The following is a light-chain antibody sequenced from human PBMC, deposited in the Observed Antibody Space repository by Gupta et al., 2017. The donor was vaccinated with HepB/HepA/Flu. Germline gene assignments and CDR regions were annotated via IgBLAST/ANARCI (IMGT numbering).Light chain of an antibody. CDR3: EGWAKGINVGV. Sequence: FLTQSTSVSGTPRQRVTISCSGSSSNVGRNNVNWYQQLQGTAPNRLIDYNDERPPGVPDRIACSQSGTYASPALTVPQSEDEAEDDYEGWAKGINVGVFGGGTKLTVL. CDR2: YND. V-gene: IGLV1-44*01. CDR1: SSNVGRNN. J-gene: IGLJ3*02.